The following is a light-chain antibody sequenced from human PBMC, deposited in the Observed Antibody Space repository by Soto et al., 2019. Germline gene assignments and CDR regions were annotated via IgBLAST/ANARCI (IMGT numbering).Light chain of an antibody. CDR1: QSINSW. Sequence: DIQMTQSPSTLSASVGDRVTITCRASQSINSWLAWFQQKPGKAPNLLIYQASNLESGVPSRFSGSGFGTDFTLTISSLQPDDFAAYYCQQYKSYPWTFGQGTKVDIK. V-gene: IGKV1-5*03. CDR3: QQYKSYPWT. J-gene: IGKJ1*01. CDR2: QAS.